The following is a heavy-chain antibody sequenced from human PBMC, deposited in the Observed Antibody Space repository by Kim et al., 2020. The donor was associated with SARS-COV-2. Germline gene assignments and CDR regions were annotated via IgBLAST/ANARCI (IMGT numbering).Heavy chain of an antibody. Sequence: TYYNPSLKSRVTISVDTSKNQFSLKLSSVTAADTAVYYCGSGREYYFDYWGQGTLVTVSS. CDR3: GSGREYYFDY. J-gene: IGHJ4*02. V-gene: IGHV4-31*02. D-gene: IGHD3-10*01. CDR2: T.